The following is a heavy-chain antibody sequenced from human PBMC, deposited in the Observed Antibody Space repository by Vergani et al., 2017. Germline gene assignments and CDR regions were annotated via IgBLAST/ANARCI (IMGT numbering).Heavy chain of an antibody. J-gene: IGHJ6*03. CDR1: GFSLNTRGVS. CDR2: IYWNDDQ. D-gene: IGHD1-7*01. Sequence: QITLKESGPTLVKPTQTLTLTCTFSGFSLNTRGVSVAWIRQPPGKALDWLALIYWNDDQHYSPSLNNSVTITKDTSKNQVVLTMTNMDYVDTRTYYCVYRRTECETTGXFYPFYCYYYMDVWGKGTTVTVSS. CDR3: VYRRTECETTGXFYPFYCYYYMDV. V-gene: IGHV2-5*04.